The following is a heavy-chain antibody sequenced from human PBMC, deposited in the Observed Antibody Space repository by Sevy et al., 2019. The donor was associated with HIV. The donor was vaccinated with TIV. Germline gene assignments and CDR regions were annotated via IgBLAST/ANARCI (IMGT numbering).Heavy chain of an antibody. CDR1: GGSVTSYY. V-gene: IGHV4-59*02. CDR2: IYYTESP. CDR3: VKGPNWFDP. J-gene: IGHJ5*02. Sequence: ETLSLTCTVSGGSVTSYYWSWIRQPPGKGLEWIGYIYYTESPNYNPSLKSRVTMSVDTSNNQFSLKLKSVTAADTAVYYCVKGPNWFDPWGQGTLVTVSS.